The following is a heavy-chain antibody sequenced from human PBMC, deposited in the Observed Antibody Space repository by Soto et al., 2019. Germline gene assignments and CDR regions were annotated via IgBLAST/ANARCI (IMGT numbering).Heavy chain of an antibody. J-gene: IGHJ5*02. CDR3: ARGILWSWGYSSSGGRGFLWFDH. CDR2: IYYSGST. V-gene: IGHV4-39*01. CDR1: GGSISSSSYY. Sequence: KTSETLSLTCTVSGGSISSSSYYWGWIRQPPGKGLEWIGSIYYSGSTYYNPSLKSRVTISVDTSKNQFSLKLSSVTAADTAVYYCARGILWSWGYSSSGGRGFLWFDHWGQGTLVTISS. D-gene: IGHD6-6*01.